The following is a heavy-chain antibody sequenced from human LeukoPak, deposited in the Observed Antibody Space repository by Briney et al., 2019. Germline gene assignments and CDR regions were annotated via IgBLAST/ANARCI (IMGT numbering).Heavy chain of an antibody. CDR3: ARDLVTNWFDP. D-gene: IGHD2-21*02. CDR1: GYTFTDYY. CDR2: INTNTGNP. Sequence: ASVKVSCKASGYTFTDYYIHWVRQAPGQGLEWMGWINTNTGNPAYAQGFTGRFVFSLDTSVSTAYLQISSLEAEDTAVYYCARDLVTNWFDPWGQGTLVTVSS. V-gene: IGHV7-4-1*02. J-gene: IGHJ5*02.